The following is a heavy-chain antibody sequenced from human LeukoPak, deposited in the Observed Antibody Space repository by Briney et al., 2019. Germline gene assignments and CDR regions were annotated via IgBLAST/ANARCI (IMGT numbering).Heavy chain of an antibody. V-gene: IGHV3-30*18. CDR1: GFTFSSYG. J-gene: IGHJ3*02. CDR2: ISHDGSNK. CDR3: ANSIAVADAFDI. Sequence: GGSLRLSCAASGFTFSSYGMHWVRQAPGKGLEWVAVISHDGSNKYYADSVKGRFTISRDNSKNTLYLQMNSLRAEDTAVYYCANSIAVADAFDIWGQGTMVTVSS. D-gene: IGHD6-19*01.